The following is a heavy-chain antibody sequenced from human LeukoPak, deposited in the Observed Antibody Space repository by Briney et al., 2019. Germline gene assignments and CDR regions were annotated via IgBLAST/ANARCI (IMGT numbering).Heavy chain of an antibody. V-gene: IGHV3-7*01. CDR1: GFTFTTSW. D-gene: IGHD3-10*01. J-gene: IGHJ5*02. CDR2: INEDGTEK. CDR3: STTLIREGSFT. Sequence: GGSLRLSCAASGFTFTTSWMTWVRQAPGKGFEWVSNINEDGTEKYYVDSVKGRCTISRDNAKRSLYLQMNSLRAEDTAIYYWSTTLIREGSFTLGQGTLVTVSS.